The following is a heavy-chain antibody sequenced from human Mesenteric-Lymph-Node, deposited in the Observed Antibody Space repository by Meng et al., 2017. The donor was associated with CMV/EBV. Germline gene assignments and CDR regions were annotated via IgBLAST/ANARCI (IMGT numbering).Heavy chain of an antibody. CDR2: IYWDDDK. CDR3: AHSSGIAAAGPFYFDY. CDR1: GFSLSTSGVG. V-gene: IGHV2-5*02. J-gene: IGHJ4*02. D-gene: IGHD6-13*01. Sequence: QITLKESGPTLVKPTQTLTLTCTFPGFSLSTSGVGVGWIRQPPGKALEWLALIYWDDDKRYSPSLKSRLTITKGTSKNQVVLTMTNMDPVDTATYYCAHSSGIAAAGPFYFDYWGQGTLVTVSS.